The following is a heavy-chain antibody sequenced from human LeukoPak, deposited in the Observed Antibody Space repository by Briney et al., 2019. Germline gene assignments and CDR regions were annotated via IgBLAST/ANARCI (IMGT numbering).Heavy chain of an antibody. CDR2: INGDGSST. V-gene: IGHV3-74*01. J-gene: IGHJ4*02. D-gene: IGHD1-1*01. CDR1: GFTFSSNW. Sequence: SGGSLRLSCAASGFTFSSNWMHWVRQAPGKGLVWVSRINGDGSSTNYADSVRGRFTIPRDNAKNTLYLQMNSLRAEDTAVYYCARNKNDFDYWGQGTLVTVSS. CDR3: ARNKNDFDY.